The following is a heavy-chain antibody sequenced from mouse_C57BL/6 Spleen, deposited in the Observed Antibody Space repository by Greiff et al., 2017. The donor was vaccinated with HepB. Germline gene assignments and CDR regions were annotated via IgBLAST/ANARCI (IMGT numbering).Heavy chain of an antibody. D-gene: IGHD1-1*01. CDR1: GYTFTSYW. V-gene: IGHV1-55*01. CDR2: IYPGSGST. J-gene: IGHJ2*01. Sequence: QVQLQQPGAELVKPGASVKMSCKASGYTFTSYWITWVKQRPGQGLEWIGDIYPGSGSTKYNEKFKSKATLTVDTSSSTAYMQLSSLTSEDSAVYYCAREGYYYGSPYWGQGTTLTVSS. CDR3: AREGYYYGSPY.